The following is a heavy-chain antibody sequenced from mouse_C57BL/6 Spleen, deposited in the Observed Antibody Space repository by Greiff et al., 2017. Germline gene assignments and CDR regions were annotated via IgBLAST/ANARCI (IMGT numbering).Heavy chain of an antibody. Sequence: VQLQQPGAELVKPGASVKLSCKASGYTFTSYWMHLVKQRPGQGLEWIGMIHPNSGSTNYNEKFKSKATLTVDKSSSTAYMQLSSLTSEDSAVYYCAREDYYGSTPWFAYWGQGTLVTVSA. CDR3: AREDYYGSTPWFAY. J-gene: IGHJ3*01. D-gene: IGHD1-1*01. CDR1: GYTFTSYW. V-gene: IGHV1-64*01. CDR2: IHPNSGST.